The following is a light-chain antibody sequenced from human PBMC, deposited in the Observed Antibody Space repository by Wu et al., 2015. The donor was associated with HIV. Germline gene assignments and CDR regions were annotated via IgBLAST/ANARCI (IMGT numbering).Light chain of an antibody. CDR3: QQSYSIPIT. V-gene: IGKV1-39*01. CDR1: QPISNY. CDR2: TVS. J-gene: IGKJ4*01. Sequence: DIQMTQSPSSLSASVGDGVTITCRASQPISNYLSWYQWKPGKAPKLLIYTVSNLQSGVPSRFSGSGSGTDFTLTISSLQPDDFATYYCQQSYSIPITFGGGTKVEIK.